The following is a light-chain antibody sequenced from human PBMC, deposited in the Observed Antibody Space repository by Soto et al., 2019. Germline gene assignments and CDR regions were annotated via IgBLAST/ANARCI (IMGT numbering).Light chain of an antibody. CDR1: QSIASY. Sequence: DIQMTQSPSTLSASVGDRVTITCRASQSIASYLNWYQQKPGKAPKFLIYAASTLQSGVPSRFSGSGSGTDFTLTISSLQPEDFATYFCQQSYSTPITFGQGTLLAVK. CDR2: AAS. V-gene: IGKV1-39*01. J-gene: IGKJ5*01. CDR3: QQSYSTPIT.